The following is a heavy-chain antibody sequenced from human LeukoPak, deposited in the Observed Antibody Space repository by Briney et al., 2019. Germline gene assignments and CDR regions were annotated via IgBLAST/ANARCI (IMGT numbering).Heavy chain of an antibody. V-gene: IGHV1-18*01. CDR2: ISTYNGNT. CDR1: DYTFIDYG. CDR3: ATEDCSSTSCYFGVY. D-gene: IGHD2-2*01. Sequence: ASVKVSCKASDYTFIDYGISWVRQAPGQGLEWMGWISTYNGNTNYAQKVRGRVTMTTDTSTSTAYMELRSLRSDDTAVYYCATEDCSSTSCYFGVYWGQGTLVTVSS. J-gene: IGHJ4*02.